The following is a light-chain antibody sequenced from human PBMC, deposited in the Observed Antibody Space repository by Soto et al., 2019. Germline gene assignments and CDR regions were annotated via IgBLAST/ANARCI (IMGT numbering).Light chain of an antibody. V-gene: IGKV3-20*01. CDR3: QQSYSIPYT. CDR1: QSVNTKY. J-gene: IGKJ2*01. Sequence: ELVLTQSPGTLSLSPGERATLSCRASQSVNTKYLAWYQQKPGQAPRLLIYGVSSRATGIPDRFSGSGSGTDFILTISSLQPEDFATYYCQQSYSIPYTFGQGTKMEIK. CDR2: GVS.